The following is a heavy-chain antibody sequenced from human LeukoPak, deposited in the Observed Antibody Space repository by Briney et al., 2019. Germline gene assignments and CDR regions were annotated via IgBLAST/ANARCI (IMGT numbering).Heavy chain of an antibody. Sequence: SETLSLTCAVSGGSISSGGYSWSWIRQPPGKGLEWIGYIYHSGSTYYNPSLKSRVTISVDRSKNQFSLKLSSVTAADTAVYYCARGLRRPMIVVVITPKNWFDPWGQGTLVTVSS. CDR2: IYHSGST. V-gene: IGHV4-30-2*01. D-gene: IGHD3-22*01. CDR1: GGSISSGGYS. J-gene: IGHJ5*02. CDR3: ARGLRRPMIVVVITPKNWFDP.